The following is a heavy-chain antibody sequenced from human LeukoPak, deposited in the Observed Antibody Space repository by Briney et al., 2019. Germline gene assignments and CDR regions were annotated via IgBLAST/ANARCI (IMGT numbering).Heavy chain of an antibody. V-gene: IGHV6-1*01. CDR3: ARGTGSLDY. Sequence: SQTLSLTCAISGDSVSSKSASWNWVRQSPSRGLEWLGRTYSRSKLFNDYAASVKSRITINPDTSKNQFSLHLRFVTPDDTAVYYCARGTGSLDYWGQGTLVTVSS. J-gene: IGHJ4*02. D-gene: IGHD1-26*01. CDR1: GDSVSSKSAS. CDR2: TYSRSKLFN.